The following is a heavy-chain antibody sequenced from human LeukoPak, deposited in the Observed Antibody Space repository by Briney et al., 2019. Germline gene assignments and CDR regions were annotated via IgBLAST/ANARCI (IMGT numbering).Heavy chain of an antibody. D-gene: IGHD1-26*01. J-gene: IGHJ4*02. Sequence: ASVKVSCKASGGTFSSYAISWVRQAPGQGLEWMGRIIPIFGTANYAQKFQGRVTITTDESTSTAYMELSSLRSEDTAVYYCARDETGPEWELPFDYWGQGTLVTVSS. CDR3: ARDETGPEWELPFDY. CDR1: GGTFSSYA. V-gene: IGHV1-69*05. CDR2: IIPIFGTA.